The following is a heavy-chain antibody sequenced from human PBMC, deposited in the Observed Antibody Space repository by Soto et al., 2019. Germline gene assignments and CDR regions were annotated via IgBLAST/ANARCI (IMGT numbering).Heavy chain of an antibody. CDR2: VNPSGGHT. V-gene: IGHV1-46*01. D-gene: IGHD2-21*02. CDR3: ARGGHVVVVTAALDY. J-gene: IGHJ4*02. Sequence: QVQLVQSGAEVKKPGASVKASCKASGDTFTDYYIHWVRQAPGQRLEWMGTVNPSGGHTTYAQHFLGRMTMTRDTSTCTGDRGLSSLTSGDTAVDYCARGGHVVVVTAALDYWGQGTLVTVSS. CDR1: GDTFTDYY.